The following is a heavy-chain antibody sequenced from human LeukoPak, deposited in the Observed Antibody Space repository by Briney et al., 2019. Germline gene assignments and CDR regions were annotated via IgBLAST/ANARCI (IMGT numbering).Heavy chain of an antibody. D-gene: IGHD6-13*01. CDR3: AKDTGYSSSWYYSYFDY. Sequence: GGSLRLSCAASGFTFSSYGMHWVRQAPGKGLEWVAVIWYDGSNKYYADSVKGRFTISRDNSKNTLYLQMNSLRAEDTAVYYCAKDTGYSSSWYYSYFDYWDQGTLVTVSS. J-gene: IGHJ4*02. CDR2: IWYDGSNK. CDR1: GFTFSSYG. V-gene: IGHV3-33*06.